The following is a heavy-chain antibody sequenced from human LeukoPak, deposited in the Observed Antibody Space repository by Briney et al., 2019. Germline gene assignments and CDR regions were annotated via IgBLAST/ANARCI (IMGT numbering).Heavy chain of an antibody. Sequence: PSQTLSLTCAVYGGSFSGYYWSWIRQPPGKGLEWIGEINHGGSTNYNPSLKSRVTISVDTSKNQFSLKLSSVTAADTAVYYCARGVVWFGELYHPFDYWGQGTLVTVSS. CDR2: INHGGST. D-gene: IGHD3-10*01. CDR1: GGSFSGYY. CDR3: ARGVVWFGELYHPFDY. V-gene: IGHV4-34*01. J-gene: IGHJ4*02.